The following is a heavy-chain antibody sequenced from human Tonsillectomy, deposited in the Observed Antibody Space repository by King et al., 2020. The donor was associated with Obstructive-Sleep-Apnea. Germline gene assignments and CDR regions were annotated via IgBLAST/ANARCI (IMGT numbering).Heavy chain of an antibody. V-gene: IGHV3-15*01. Sequence: VQLVESGGGLVKPGGSLRLSCTASGFTYSNAWMTWVRQAPGRGLEWVGRIKSKTDGGTTDYIAPVKGRFTISRDASKQTLYLQMNNLKNEDTAVYYCTTEYGWVRRPGGIYYFDYWGQGTLVTVSS. CDR3: TTEYGWVRRPGGIYYFDY. D-gene: IGHD3-10*01. CDR1: GFTYSNAW. J-gene: IGHJ4*02. CDR2: IKSKTDGGTT.